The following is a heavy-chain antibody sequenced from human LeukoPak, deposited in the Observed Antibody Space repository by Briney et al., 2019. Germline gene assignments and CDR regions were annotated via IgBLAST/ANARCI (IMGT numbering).Heavy chain of an antibody. CDR1: GYSFTSYW. CDR3: ATSGDSSGYYPRYFDL. D-gene: IGHD3-22*01. V-gene: IGHV5-51*01. CDR2: IYPGDSDT. Sequence: GESLKISCKGSGYSFTSYWIGWVRQMPGKGLEGMGIIYPGDSDTRYSPSFQGQVTISADKSISIAYLQWSSLKASDTATYYCATSGDSSGYYPRYFDLWGRGTLVTVSS. J-gene: IGHJ2*01.